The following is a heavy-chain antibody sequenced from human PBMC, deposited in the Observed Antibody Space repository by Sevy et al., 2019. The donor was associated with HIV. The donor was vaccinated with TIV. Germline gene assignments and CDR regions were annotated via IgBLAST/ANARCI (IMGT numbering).Heavy chain of an antibody. Sequence: ASVKVSCKISGYTLREFPIHWVRQAPEKGLEWMGGFDENGEALYAQKFQGRVTLTEDTSIDTAYMELSSLRSEDSAMYYEATDIIVGRAYWGQGTRVTAPQ. CDR1: GYTLREFP. CDR2: FDENGEA. J-gene: IGHJ4*02. D-gene: IGHD3-10*01. V-gene: IGHV1-24*01. CDR3: ATDIIVGRAY.